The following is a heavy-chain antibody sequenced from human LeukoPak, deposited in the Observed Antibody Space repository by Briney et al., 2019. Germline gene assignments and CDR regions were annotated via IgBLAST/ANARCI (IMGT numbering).Heavy chain of an antibody. V-gene: IGHV4-59*12. CDR1: GGSIGTYY. Sequence: SETLSLTCSVSGGSIGTYYWNWMRQSPGKGLEWIGYVYYTGSTNYNPSLKSRVTISVDKSKDQFSLKLSSVTAADTAVYYCACSKSAYDILTDYWGQGTLVTVSS. J-gene: IGHJ4*02. CDR3: ACSKSAYDILTDY. D-gene: IGHD3-9*01. CDR2: VYYTGST.